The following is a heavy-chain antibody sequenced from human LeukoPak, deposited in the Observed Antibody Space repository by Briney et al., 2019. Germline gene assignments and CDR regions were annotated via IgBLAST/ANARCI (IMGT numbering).Heavy chain of an antibody. J-gene: IGHJ5*02. CDR1: GCTFSSYA. Sequence: SVKVSCKAAGCTFSSYAFSWVRQAPGQGLEWMGGIIPIFGTANYAQKFQGRVTITADKSTSTAYMELRSLRCEDKAVYYCAAARSGYSGNWFDPWGQGTLVTVSS. D-gene: IGHD3-22*01. CDR3: AAARSGYSGNWFDP. CDR2: IIPIFGTA. V-gene: IGHV1-69*06.